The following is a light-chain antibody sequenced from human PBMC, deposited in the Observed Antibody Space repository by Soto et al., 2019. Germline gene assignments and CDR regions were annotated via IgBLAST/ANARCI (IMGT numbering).Light chain of an antibody. CDR1: QSVSSY. CDR3: QQRSNWPPFT. Sequence: EIVLTQSPATLSLSPGERATLSCRASQSVSSYLAWYQQKPGQAPRLLIYDASNRATGIPARFSGSGSGTDFTLTIGSLEPEDFAVYYCQQRSNWPPFTFGGGTKVEIK. V-gene: IGKV3-11*01. CDR2: DAS. J-gene: IGKJ4*01.